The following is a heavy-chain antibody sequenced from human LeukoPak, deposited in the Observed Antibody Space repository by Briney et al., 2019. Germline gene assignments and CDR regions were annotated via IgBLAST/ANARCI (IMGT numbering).Heavy chain of an antibody. CDR1: DDSISDYY. Sequence: SETLSLTCTASDDSISDYYRGWIRQPPGKGLEWIGYIHNSGTSTYNLSLKSRVTISADTSKNQFSLKLNSMTTADTAVYYCTRGAGWLIDYWGQGILVTVSS. J-gene: IGHJ4*02. CDR3: TRGAGWLIDY. CDR2: IHNSGTS. V-gene: IGHV4-59*01. D-gene: IGHD3-16*01.